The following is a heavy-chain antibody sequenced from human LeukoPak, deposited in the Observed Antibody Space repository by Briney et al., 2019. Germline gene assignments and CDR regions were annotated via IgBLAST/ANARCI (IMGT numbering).Heavy chain of an antibody. CDR2: IYTSGST. Sequence: SETLSLTCTVSGGSISSYYRSWIRQPAGKGLEWIGRIYTSGSTNYNPSLKSRVTMSVDTSKNQFSLKLSSVTAADTAVYYCATDQYGSGPVLDAFDIWGQGTMVTVSS. D-gene: IGHD2-15*01. CDR3: ATDQYGSGPVLDAFDI. V-gene: IGHV4-4*07. J-gene: IGHJ3*02. CDR1: GGSISSYY.